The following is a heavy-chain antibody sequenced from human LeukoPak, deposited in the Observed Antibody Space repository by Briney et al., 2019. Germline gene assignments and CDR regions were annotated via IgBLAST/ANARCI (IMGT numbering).Heavy chain of an antibody. CDR3: ASIADRSTNFDY. V-gene: IGHV4-39*01. Sequence: SETLSLTCSVSGGSTSSSSYYWGWIRQPPGKGLEWIGSIYYSGRTYYKPSIKSRATISVDTSKNQFSLKLRSVTAADTAVYYCASIADRSTNFDYWGQGTLVTVSS. J-gene: IGHJ4*02. CDR1: GGSTSSSSYY. D-gene: IGHD6-13*01. CDR2: IYYSGRT.